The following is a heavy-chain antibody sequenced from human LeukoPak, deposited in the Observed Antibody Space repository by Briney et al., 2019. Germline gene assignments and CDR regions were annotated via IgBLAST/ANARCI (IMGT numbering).Heavy chain of an antibody. CDR1: GGSISSSSYY. V-gene: IGHV4-39*01. Sequence: SETLSLTCTVSGGSISSSSYYWGWIRQPPGKGLEWIGSIYYSGSTYYNPSLKSRVTISVDTSKNQFSLKLSSVTAADTAVYYCARHVDTAMGTSPFFDYWGQGTLVTVSS. D-gene: IGHD5-18*01. CDR3: ARHVDTAMGTSPFFDY. CDR2: IYYSGST. J-gene: IGHJ4*02.